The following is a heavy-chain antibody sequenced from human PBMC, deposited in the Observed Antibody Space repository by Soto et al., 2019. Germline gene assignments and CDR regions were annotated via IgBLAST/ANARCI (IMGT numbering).Heavy chain of an antibody. D-gene: IGHD3-10*01. J-gene: IGHJ5*02. V-gene: IGHV1-69*06. CDR3: ARVPMVRGVQSWFDP. CDR1: GGTFSSYA. CDR2: IIPIFGTA. Sequence: GASVKVSCKASGGTFSSYAISWVRQAPGQGLEWMGGIIPIFGTANYAQKFQGRVTITADKSTSTAYMELSSLRSEDTAVYYCARVPMVRGVQSWFDPWGQGTLVTAPQ.